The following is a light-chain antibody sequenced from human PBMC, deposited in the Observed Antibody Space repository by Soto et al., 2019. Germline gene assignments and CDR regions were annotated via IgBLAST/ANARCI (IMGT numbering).Light chain of an antibody. CDR3: MQSLRTPYS. J-gene: IGKJ2*01. CDR1: QSLLNSNGKNY. Sequence: DIVMTQSPLSLPVTPGEPASISCRSSQSLLNSNGKNYLDWYLQRAGQSPQLLIYLGSNRASGVPDRFSGSGSGTDFTLKISRVEAEDVGVYYCMQSLRTPYSFGQGTKLEIK. V-gene: IGKV2-28*01. CDR2: LGS.